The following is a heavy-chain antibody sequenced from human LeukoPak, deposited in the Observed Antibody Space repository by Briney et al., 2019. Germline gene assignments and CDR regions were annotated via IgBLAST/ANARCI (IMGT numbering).Heavy chain of an antibody. CDR3: ARDFGESYREGYFDL. V-gene: IGHV4-38-2*02. CDR2: IYHSGST. CDR1: GYSISSGYY. D-gene: IGHD3-10*01. Sequence: PSETLSLTCAVPGYSISSGYYWGWIRPPPGKGLEWIGSIYHSGSTYYNPSLKSRVTISVDTSKNQFSLKLSSVTAADTAVYYCARDFGESYREGYFDLWGRGTLVTVSS. J-gene: IGHJ2*01.